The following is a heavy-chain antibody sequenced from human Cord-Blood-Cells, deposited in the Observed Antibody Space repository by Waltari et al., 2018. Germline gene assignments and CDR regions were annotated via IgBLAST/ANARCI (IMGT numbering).Heavy chain of an antibody. CDR3: ARGRRGAGDY. D-gene: IGHD6-19*01. CDR2: INHSGST. V-gene: IGHV4-34*01. CDR1: GGSFSGYY. J-gene: IGHJ4*02. Sequence: QVQLQQWGAGLLKPSETLSLTCAVYGGSFSGYYWSWIRQPPGKGLEWIGEINHSGSTNYNPSLKSRVTILVDTSKNQFSLKLSSVTAADTAVYYCARGRRGAGDYWGQGTLVTVSS.